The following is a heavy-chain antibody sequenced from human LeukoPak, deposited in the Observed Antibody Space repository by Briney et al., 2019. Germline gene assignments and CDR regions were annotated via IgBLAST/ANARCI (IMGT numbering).Heavy chain of an antibody. CDR3: ARGDYGDYWIDY. Sequence: PSETLSLTCAVYGGSFSGYYWSWIRQPPGKGLEWIGEINHSGSTNYNPSLKSRVTISVDTSKNQFSLKLSSVTAADTAVYYCARGDYGDYWIDYWGQGTLVPVSS. D-gene: IGHD4-17*01. CDR1: GGSFSGYY. J-gene: IGHJ4*02. CDR2: INHSGST. V-gene: IGHV4-34*01.